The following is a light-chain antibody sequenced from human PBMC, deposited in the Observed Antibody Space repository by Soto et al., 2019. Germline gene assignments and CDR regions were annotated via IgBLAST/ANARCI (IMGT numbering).Light chain of an antibody. V-gene: IGLV1-51*01. CDR2: DNN. CDR3: GTWDSSLSAVV. J-gene: IGLJ2*01. Sequence: QSVLTQPPSVSAAPGQKGTISCSGGSSKIGNNYVSWYQQVPGTAPKLLIYDNNKRPSGIPDRFSGSKAGTSATLGITGLQTGDEADYYGGTWDSSLSAVVIGGGTKRTVL. CDR1: SSKIGNNY.